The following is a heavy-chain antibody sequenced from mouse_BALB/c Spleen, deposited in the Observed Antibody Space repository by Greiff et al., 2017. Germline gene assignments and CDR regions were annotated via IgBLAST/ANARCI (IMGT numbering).Heavy chain of an antibody. CDR2: IDPANGNT. CDR1: GFNIKDTY. V-gene: IGHV14-3*02. Sequence: EVQLQESGAELVKPGASVKLSCTASGFNIKDTYMHWVKQRPEQGLEWIGRIDPANGNTKYDPKFQGKATITADTSSNTAYLQLSSLTSEDTAVYYCAKANWEDYWGQGTTLTVSS. CDR3: AKANWEDY. D-gene: IGHD4-1*01. J-gene: IGHJ2*01.